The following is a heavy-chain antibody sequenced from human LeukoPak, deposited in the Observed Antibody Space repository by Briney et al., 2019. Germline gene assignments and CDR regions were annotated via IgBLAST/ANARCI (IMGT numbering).Heavy chain of an antibody. V-gene: IGHV3-9*01. CDR1: GFTFADYA. D-gene: IGHD2-21*01. CDR3: AKGLRLCYESDCFSIYYFDQ. Sequence: PGRSLRLSCAASGFTFADYAMHWVRQVPGKGLEWVAGISWNSGTTGYADFVKGRFTISRDNAKNSLYLQMHSLRVEDTALYFCAKGLRLCYESDCFSIYYFDQWGLGTLVTVSS. CDR2: ISWNSGTT. J-gene: IGHJ4*02.